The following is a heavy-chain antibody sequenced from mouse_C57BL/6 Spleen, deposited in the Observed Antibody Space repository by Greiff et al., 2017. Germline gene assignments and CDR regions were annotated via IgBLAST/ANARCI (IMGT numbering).Heavy chain of an antibody. CDR1: GFTFSDYG. Sequence: EVQLQASGGGLVKPGGSLKLSCAASGFTFSDYGMHWVRQAPEKGLEWVAYISSGSSTIYYADTVKGRFSISRDNAKNTLFLQMTSLRSEDTAMYYCAKAYYSNYDWYFDVWGTGTTVTVSS. CDR2: ISSGSSTI. CDR3: AKAYYSNYDWYFDV. V-gene: IGHV5-17*01. D-gene: IGHD2-5*01. J-gene: IGHJ1*03.